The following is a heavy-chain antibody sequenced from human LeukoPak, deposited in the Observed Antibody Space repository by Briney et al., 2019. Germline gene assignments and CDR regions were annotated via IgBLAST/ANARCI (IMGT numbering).Heavy chain of an antibody. V-gene: IGHV3-30*18. CDR2: ISYDGSNK. Sequence: PGGSLRLSCAASGFTFSSYGMHWVRQAPGKGPEWVAVISYDGSNKYYADSVKGRFTISRDNSKNTLYLQMNSLRAEDTAAYYCAKASGLWPFDYWGQGTLVTVSS. D-gene: IGHD3-10*01. CDR3: AKASGLWPFDY. CDR1: GFTFSSYG. J-gene: IGHJ4*02.